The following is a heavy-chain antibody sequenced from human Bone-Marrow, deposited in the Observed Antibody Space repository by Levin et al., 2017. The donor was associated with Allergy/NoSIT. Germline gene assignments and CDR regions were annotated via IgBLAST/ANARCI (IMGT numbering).Heavy chain of an antibody. D-gene: IGHD6-13*01. CDR2: INTNSGGT. J-gene: IGHJ5*01. Sequence: ASVKVSCKSFGYTFTGYHIHWVRQAPGQGLEWMGWINTNSGGTYFPQKFQGRVSMTRDTSISTAYMDLSRLKSGDTAMYYCARSIAADDYNWFDSWGQGTLVTVSS. CDR3: ARSIAADDYNWFDS. CDR1: GYTFTGYH. V-gene: IGHV1-2*02.